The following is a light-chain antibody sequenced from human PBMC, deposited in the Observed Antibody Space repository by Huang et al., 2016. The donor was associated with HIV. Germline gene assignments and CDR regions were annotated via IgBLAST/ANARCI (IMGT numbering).Light chain of an antibody. CDR2: GAS. J-gene: IGKJ5*01. CDR3: LQYGNSPRVT. CDR1: QNVSPSH. V-gene: IGKV3-20*01. Sequence: EIVLTQSPATLSLSPGDRATLSCRASQNVSPSHLAWYQQKPGQAPRLLIYGASIRATGIPDRFGGSGSGTALTLTIGRLEPEDFAVYYCLQYGNSPRVTFGQGTRLEIK.